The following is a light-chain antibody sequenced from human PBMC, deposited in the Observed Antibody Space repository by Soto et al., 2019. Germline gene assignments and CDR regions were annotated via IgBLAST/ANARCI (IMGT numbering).Light chain of an antibody. Sequence: EIVMTQSPVTLSVSAGERATLSCRASKSVNSNLAWYQQKPGQAPRLLIYDASTRATGIPARFSGSGSGTEFTLTISSLQSEDFAVHYCQQYNNWPPLTFGGGTKVEIK. CDR2: DAS. CDR1: KSVNSN. CDR3: QQYNNWPPLT. J-gene: IGKJ4*01. V-gene: IGKV3-15*01.